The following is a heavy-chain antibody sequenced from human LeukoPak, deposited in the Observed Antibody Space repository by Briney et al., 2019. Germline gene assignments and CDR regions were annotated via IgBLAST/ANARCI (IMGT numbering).Heavy chain of an antibody. V-gene: IGHV3-11*06. Sequence: GGSLRLSCAASVFTFSDYYMSWIRQAPGKGLEWVSYISSSSSYTNYADSVKGRFTISRDNAKNSLYLQMNSLRAEDTAVYYCARDRQDYDYVWGSYPLDYWGQGTLVTVSS. D-gene: IGHD3-16*02. J-gene: IGHJ4*02. CDR2: ISSSSSYT. CDR1: VFTFSDYY. CDR3: ARDRQDYDYVWGSYPLDY.